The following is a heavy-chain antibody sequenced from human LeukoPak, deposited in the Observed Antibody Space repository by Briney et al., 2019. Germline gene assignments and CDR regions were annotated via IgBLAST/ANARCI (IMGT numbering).Heavy chain of an antibody. CDR1: GFTFSSYA. V-gene: IGHV3-74*01. CDR2: IYSDGSST. J-gene: IGHJ4*02. D-gene: IGHD6-19*01. Sequence: GGSLRLSCAASGFTFSSYAMHWVRQAPGKGLVWVSRIYSDGSSTSYADSVMGRFTISRDNAKNTLYLQMNSPRAEDTAVYYCARMGIAVAGLADWGQGTLVTVSS. CDR3: ARMGIAVAGLAD.